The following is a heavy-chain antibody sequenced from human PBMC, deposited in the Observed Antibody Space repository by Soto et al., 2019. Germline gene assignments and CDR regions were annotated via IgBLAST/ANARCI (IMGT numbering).Heavy chain of an antibody. J-gene: IGHJ6*03. CDR2: IKQDGSDK. D-gene: IGHD2-2*01. CDR1: GFTFSTYW. V-gene: IGHV3-7*01. Sequence: DVKLVESGGGLVQPGGSLRLSCKASGFTFSTYWMSWVRQAPGKGLEWVATIKQDGSDKYYVDSVRGRFTISRDNAESSLYLQMSSLRADDTAVYYCVRGCGRSSCPYYLDVWGKATTVIVSS. CDR3: VRGCGRSSCPYYLDV.